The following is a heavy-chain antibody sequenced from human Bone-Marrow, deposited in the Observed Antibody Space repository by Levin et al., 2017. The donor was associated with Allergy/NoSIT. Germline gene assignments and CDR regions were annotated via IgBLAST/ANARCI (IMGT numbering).Heavy chain of an antibody. J-gene: IGHJ5*02. CDR1: GFTFSSYA. V-gene: IGHV3-23*01. CDR2: ISGSDGST. Sequence: GGSLRLSCAASGFTFSSYAMSWVRQAPGKGLEWVSAISGSDGSTYYADSVKGRFTISRDNSKKTLYLQMNSLRAEDTAVYYCAKSRIAAAGTMGGWFDPWGQGTLVTVSS. CDR3: AKSRIAAAGTMGGWFDP. D-gene: IGHD6-13*01.